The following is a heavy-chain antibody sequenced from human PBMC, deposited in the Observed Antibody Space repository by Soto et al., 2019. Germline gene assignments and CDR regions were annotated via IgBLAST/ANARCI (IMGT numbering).Heavy chain of an antibody. V-gene: IGHV3-66*01. CDR3: ARGTRGYYDFWSGYSNYYYYYYMDV. CDR1: GFTVSSNY. D-gene: IGHD3-3*01. J-gene: IGHJ6*03. Sequence: PGGSXRLSCAASGFTVSSNYMSWVRQAPGKGLEWVSVIYSGGSTYYADSVKGRFTISRDNSKNTLYLQMNSLRAEDTAVYYCARGTRGYYDFWSGYSNYYYYYYMDVWGKGTTVTV. CDR2: IYSGGST.